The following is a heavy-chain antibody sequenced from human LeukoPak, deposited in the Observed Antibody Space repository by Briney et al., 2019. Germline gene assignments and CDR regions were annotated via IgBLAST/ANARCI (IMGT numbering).Heavy chain of an antibody. CDR2: VYYTGTT. CDR3: ARDRSDQYGFDV. V-gene: IGHV4-59*01. CDR1: GGSFSSYY. Sequence: SETLSLTCAVYGGSFSSYYWSWIRQPPGKRLEWIGYVYYTGTTNYNPSLKSRVTMSMDTSKSQFSLKLWSVTAADAATYYCARDRSDQYGFDVWGQGTMVTVSS. J-gene: IGHJ3*01.